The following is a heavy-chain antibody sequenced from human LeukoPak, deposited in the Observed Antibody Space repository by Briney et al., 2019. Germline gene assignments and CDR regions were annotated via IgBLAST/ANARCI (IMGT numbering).Heavy chain of an antibody. D-gene: IGHD6-13*01. CDR1: GFTFSRYW. Sequence: GGSLRLSCAASGFTFSRYWMSWVRQAPGKGLEWVANIKEDGTIKYYVDSVKGRLTIFRDNAKSSLFLQVNSLRAEDTAMYYCARTGYSSSSIDYWGQGTLVTVSS. V-gene: IGHV3-7*01. CDR3: ARTGYSSSSIDY. J-gene: IGHJ4*02. CDR2: IKEDGTIK.